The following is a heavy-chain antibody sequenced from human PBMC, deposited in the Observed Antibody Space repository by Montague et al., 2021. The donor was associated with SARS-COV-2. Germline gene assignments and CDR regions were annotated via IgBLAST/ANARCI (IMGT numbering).Heavy chain of an antibody. V-gene: IGHV3-23*01. CDR2: ISGRGDKT. Sequence: SLRLSCAASGFTFSTYAMSWVRRAPGKGLEWVSAISGRGDKTYYADSVKGRFTISRDNSKNTVSLQMNSLRVEDTAVYYCAKDLFCSGGDCYFYGMDLWGQGTTVTVSS. D-gene: IGHD2-15*01. J-gene: IGHJ6*02. CDR1: GFTFSTYA. CDR3: AKDLFCSGGDCYFYGMDL.